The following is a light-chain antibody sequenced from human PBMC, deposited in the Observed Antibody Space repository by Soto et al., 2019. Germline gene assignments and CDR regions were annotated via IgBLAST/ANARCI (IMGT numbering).Light chain of an antibody. J-gene: IGKJ5*01. CDR1: QSVSNN. CDR3: QQYDVWPSIT. CDR2: DAS. Sequence: EIVMTQSPATLSVSPGERATLSCRASQSVSNNLAWYQQKPGQAPRLLIYDASTGATGIPARFSGSGSGSAFTLTIRSLQSEDSAVYFCQQYDVWPSITFGQGTRLEIK. V-gene: IGKV3-15*01.